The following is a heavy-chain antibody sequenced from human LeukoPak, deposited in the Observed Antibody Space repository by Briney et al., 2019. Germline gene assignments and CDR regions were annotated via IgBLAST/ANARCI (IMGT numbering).Heavy chain of an antibody. CDR3: ARRRGIAAAGSWFDP. CDR1: GYSISSGYY. V-gene: IGHV4-38-2*02. D-gene: IGHD6-13*01. J-gene: IGHJ5*02. Sequence: SETLSLTCTVSGYSISSGYYWGWIRQPPGKGLGWIGSIYHSGSTYYNPSLKSRVTISVDTSKNQFSLKLSSVTAADTAVYYCARRRGIAAAGSWFDPWGQGTLVTVSS. CDR2: IYHSGST.